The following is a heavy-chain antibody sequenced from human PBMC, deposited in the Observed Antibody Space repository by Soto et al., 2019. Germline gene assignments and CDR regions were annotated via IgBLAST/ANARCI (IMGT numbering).Heavy chain of an antibody. V-gene: IGHV3-11*01. CDR3: ARGTRGWYQYFQH. CDR1: GFTFSDYY. Sequence: GGSLRLSCAASGFTFSDYYMSWIRQAPGKGLEWVSYISSSGDTIFYADSVKGRFTISRDHAKNSLYLQLGSLRDEDTAVYFCARGTRGWYQYFQHWGQGTLVTVSS. D-gene: IGHD6-19*01. CDR2: ISSSGDTI. J-gene: IGHJ1*01.